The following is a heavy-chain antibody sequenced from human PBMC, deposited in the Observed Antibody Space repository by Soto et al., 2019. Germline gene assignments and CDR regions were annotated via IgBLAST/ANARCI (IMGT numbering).Heavy chain of an antibody. V-gene: IGHV3-53*01. D-gene: IGHD3-10*01. CDR1: GLGVRNNY. CDR3: VRPLPSGRNYGMDV. Sequence: PGGSLRLSCTAYGLGVRNNYMSWVRQAPGVGLEWVSVIYNDGTTYYADSVKGRFTLSRDTSKNTLSLQMDSLRAEDTAVYYCVRPLPSGRNYGMDVWGQGTTVTVSS. CDR2: IYNDGTT. J-gene: IGHJ6*02.